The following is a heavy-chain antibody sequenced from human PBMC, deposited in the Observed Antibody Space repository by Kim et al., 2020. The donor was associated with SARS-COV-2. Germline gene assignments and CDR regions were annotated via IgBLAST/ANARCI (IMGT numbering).Heavy chain of an antibody. Sequence: GGSLRLSCAASGSTFSSYGMHWVRQAPGKGLEWVAVIWYDGSNKYYADSVKGRFTISRDNSKNTLYVQMNSLRAEDTAVYYCATGEGSSGNLEFDYWGQEPWSPSPQ. V-gene: IGHV3-33*01. CDR3: ATGEGSSGNLEFDY. J-gene: IGHJ4*01. CDR2: IWYDGSNK. D-gene: IGHD1-26*01. CDR1: GSTFSSYG.